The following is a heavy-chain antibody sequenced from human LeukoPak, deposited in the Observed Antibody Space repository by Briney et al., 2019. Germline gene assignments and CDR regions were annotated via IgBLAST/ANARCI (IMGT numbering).Heavy chain of an antibody. V-gene: IGHV4-38-2*02. J-gene: IGHJ4*02. D-gene: IGHD5-12*01. CDR1: GYSISSGYY. CDR3: ARAESALVATRYYFDY. Sequence: SETLSLTCTVSGYSISSGYYWGWIRQPPGKGLEWIGSIYHSGSTYYNPSLKSRVTISVDTSKNQFSLKLSSVTAADTAVYYCARAESALVATRYYFDYWGQGTLVTVSS. CDR2: IYHSGST.